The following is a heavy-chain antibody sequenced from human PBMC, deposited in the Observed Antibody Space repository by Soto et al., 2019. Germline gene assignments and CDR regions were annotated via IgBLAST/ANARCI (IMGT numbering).Heavy chain of an antibody. CDR1: GGSISSGDYY. Sequence: SETLSLTCTVSGGSISSGDYYWSWIRQPPGKGLEWIGYIYYSGSTYYNPSLKSRVTISVDTSKNQFSLKLSSVTAADTAVYYCASGYYYGSGSPLRTQPVDYWGQGTLVTVSS. D-gene: IGHD3-10*01. CDR3: ASGYYYGSGSPLRTQPVDY. CDR2: IYYSGST. V-gene: IGHV4-30-4*01. J-gene: IGHJ4*02.